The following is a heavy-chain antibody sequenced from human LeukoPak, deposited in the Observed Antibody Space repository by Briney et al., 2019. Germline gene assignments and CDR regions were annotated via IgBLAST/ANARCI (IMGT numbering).Heavy chain of an antibody. J-gene: IGHJ6*03. D-gene: IGHD6-13*01. Sequence: GGSLRLSCSASGFAFSSYSMNWVRQAPGKGLKWVSSISSSSSYIYYADSVKGRFTISRDNAKNSLYLQMNSLRAEDTAVYYCARDGGSSSWSNYYYYYMDVWGKGTTVTVSS. CDR2: ISSSSSYI. CDR3: ARDGGSSSWSNYYYYYMDV. CDR1: GFAFSSYS. V-gene: IGHV3-21*01.